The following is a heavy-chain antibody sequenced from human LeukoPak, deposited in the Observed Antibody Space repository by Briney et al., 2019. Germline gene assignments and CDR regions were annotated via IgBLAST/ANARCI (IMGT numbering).Heavy chain of an antibody. J-gene: IGHJ4*02. CDR2: INPNSGGT. CDR3: ARAGSYGLANFDY. CDR1: GYTFTGYY. V-gene: IGHV1-2*02. Sequence: ASVKVSCKASGYTFTGYYMHWVRQAPGQGLEWMGWINPNSGGTNYAQKFQGRVTMTRDTPISTAYMELSRLRSDDTAVYYCARAGSYGLANFDYWGQGTLVTVSS. D-gene: IGHD6-13*01.